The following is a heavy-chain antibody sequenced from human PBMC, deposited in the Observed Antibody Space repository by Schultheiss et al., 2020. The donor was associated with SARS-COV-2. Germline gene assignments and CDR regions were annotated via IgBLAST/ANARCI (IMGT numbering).Heavy chain of an antibody. J-gene: IGHJ5*02. D-gene: IGHD2-2*02. V-gene: IGHV4-34*01. Sequence: SQTLSLTCAVYGGSFSGHYWSWIRQPPGKGLEWIGEINHSGSTNYNPSLKSRVTISVDTSKNQFSLKLSSVTAADTAVYYCARQGGRSVVVPAAIHRINWFDPWGQGTLVTVSS. CDR2: INHSGST. CDR3: ARQGGRSVVVPAAIHRINWFDP. CDR1: GGSFSGHY.